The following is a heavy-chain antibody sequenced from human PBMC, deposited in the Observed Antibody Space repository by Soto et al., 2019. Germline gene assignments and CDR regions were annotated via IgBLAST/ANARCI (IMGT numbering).Heavy chain of an antibody. J-gene: IGHJ4*02. Sequence: ASVKVSCKASGYTFTSYAMHWVRQAPGQRLEWMGWINAGNGNTKYSQKFQGRVTITRDTSASTAYMELSSLRSEDTAVYYCARYPLGSGGYYKIYWGQGTLVTVSS. D-gene: IGHD3-10*01. CDR2: INAGNGNT. CDR3: ARYPLGSGGYYKIY. CDR1: GYTFTSYA. V-gene: IGHV1-3*01.